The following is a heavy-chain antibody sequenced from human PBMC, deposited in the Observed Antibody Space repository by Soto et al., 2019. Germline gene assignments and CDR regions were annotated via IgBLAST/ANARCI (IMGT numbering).Heavy chain of an antibody. J-gene: IGHJ6*02. CDR1: GYTFTSYD. Sequence: ASVKVSCKASGYTFTSYDINWVRQATGQGLEWMGWMNPNSGNTGYAQKFQGRVTMTRNTSISTAYMELSSLRSEDTAVYYCARGYSGYDWYSYYYYGMDVWGQGTTVTVSS. D-gene: IGHD5-12*01. CDR3: ARGYSGYDWYSYYYYGMDV. CDR2: MNPNSGNT. V-gene: IGHV1-8*01.